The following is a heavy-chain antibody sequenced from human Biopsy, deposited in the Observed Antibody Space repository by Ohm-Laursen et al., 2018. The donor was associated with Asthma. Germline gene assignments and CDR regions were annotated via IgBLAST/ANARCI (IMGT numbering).Heavy chain of an antibody. Sequence: SLRLSCAASGFTFRSYAMHWVRQGPGKGLEWVALVSSDGHNKYYEDSVKGRFTISRDNSRNRLYLQINRLTVEDSAVYFCARQSGQDYGDSSGFDIWGQGTKVTVSS. CDR2: VSSDGHNK. D-gene: IGHD3-22*01. J-gene: IGHJ3*02. CDR1: GFTFRSYA. V-gene: IGHV3-30-3*01. CDR3: ARQSGQDYGDSSGFDI.